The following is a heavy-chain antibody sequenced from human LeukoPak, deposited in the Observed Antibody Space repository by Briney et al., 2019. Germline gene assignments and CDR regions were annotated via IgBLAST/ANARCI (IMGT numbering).Heavy chain of an antibody. CDR1: GGSISSSRYY. D-gene: IGHD4-17*01. CDR3: AREHDYGVFWFDP. V-gene: IGHV4-39*07. CDR2: IYYSGST. J-gene: IGHJ5*02. Sequence: PSETLSLTCTVSGGSISSSRYYWGWIRQPPGKGLEWIGSIYYSGSTFYHPSLKSRLTISVDTSKNQFSLKLSSVTAADTAVYYCAREHDYGVFWFDPWGQGTLVTVSS.